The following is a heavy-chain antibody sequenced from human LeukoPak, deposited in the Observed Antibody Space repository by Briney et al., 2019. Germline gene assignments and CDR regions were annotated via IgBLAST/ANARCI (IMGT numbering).Heavy chain of an antibody. CDR3: ARDAVAGTEYYFDY. CDR2: IWYDGSNK. V-gene: IGHV3-33*01. Sequence: GRSLRLSCAASGFTFSSYGMHWVRQAPGKGLEWVAVIWYDGSNKYYADSVKGRFTISRDNSKNTLYLQMNSLRAEDTAVYYCARDAVAGTEYYFDYWGQGTLVTVSS. CDR1: GFTFSSYG. D-gene: IGHD6-19*01. J-gene: IGHJ4*02.